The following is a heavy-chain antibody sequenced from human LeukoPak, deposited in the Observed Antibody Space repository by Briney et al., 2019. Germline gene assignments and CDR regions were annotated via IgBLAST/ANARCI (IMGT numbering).Heavy chain of an antibody. CDR2: ISAYNGNT. CDR3: AKLGDYGPGGDAFDI. V-gene: IGHV1-18*01. J-gene: IGHJ3*02. Sequence: ASVKVSCKASGYTFTSYGISWVRQAPGQGLEWMGWISAYNGNTNYAQKLQGRVTMTTDTSTSTAYMELRSLRSDDTAVYYCAKLGDYGPGGDAFDIWGQGTMVTVSS. CDR1: GYTFTSYG. D-gene: IGHD4-17*01.